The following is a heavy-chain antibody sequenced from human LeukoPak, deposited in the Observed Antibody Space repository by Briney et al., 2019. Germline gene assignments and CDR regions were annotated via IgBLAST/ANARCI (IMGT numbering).Heavy chain of an antibody. CDR2: ISSSGSTI. CDR1: GFTFSDYY. D-gene: IGHD5-12*01. V-gene: IGHV3-11*04. J-gene: IGHJ4*02. Sequence: GGSLRLSCAASGFTFSDYYMSWIRQAPGEGLEWVSYISSSGSTIYYADSVKGRFTISRDNAKNSLYLQMNSLRAEDTAVYYCARIKYSGYDWGATTRGGYFDYWGQGTLVTVSS. CDR3: ARIKYSGYDWGATTRGGYFDY.